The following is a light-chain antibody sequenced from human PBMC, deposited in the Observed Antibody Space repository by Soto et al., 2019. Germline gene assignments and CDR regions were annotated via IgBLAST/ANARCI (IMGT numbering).Light chain of an antibody. Sequence: QSALTQPASVSGSPGQSITVSCTGTSRDVGNYNFVSWYQQHPGKAPKVIIYDVSNRPSGVSDRFSASKSGNTASLTISGLQTEDEAVYCCSSYTSGSVLFGGGTKLTVL. V-gene: IGLV2-14*01. CDR3: SSYTSGSVL. CDR2: DVS. CDR1: SRDVGNYNF. J-gene: IGLJ3*02.